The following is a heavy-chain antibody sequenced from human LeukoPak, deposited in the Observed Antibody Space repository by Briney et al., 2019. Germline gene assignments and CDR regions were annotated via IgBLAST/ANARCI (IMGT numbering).Heavy chain of an antibody. CDR3: AKDIGVTPGYYYGMDV. Sequence: PGRSLRLSCAASGFTFDDYAMHWVRQAPGKGLEWVSGISWNSGSIGYADSVKGRFTISRDNAKNSLYLQMNSLRAEDTALYYCAKDIGVTPGYYYGMDVWGQGTTVTVSS. CDR2: ISWNSGSI. J-gene: IGHJ6*02. V-gene: IGHV3-9*01. CDR1: GFTFDDYA. D-gene: IGHD4-23*01.